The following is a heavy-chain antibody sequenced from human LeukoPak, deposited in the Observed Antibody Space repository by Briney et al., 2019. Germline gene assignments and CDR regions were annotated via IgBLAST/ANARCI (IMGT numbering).Heavy chain of an antibody. Sequence: SKTLSLTCGVSGGSVTSTNWWTWVRQPPGKGLEWIGEVHLDGRTNYNPSLKSRLTMSVDLSENHISLKLTSVTAADTAVYYCAREGGFSRPLDYSGQGTLVTVSS. J-gene: IGHJ4*02. CDR1: GGSVTSTNW. CDR2: VHLDGRT. V-gene: IGHV4-4*02. D-gene: IGHD3-3*01. CDR3: AREGGFSRPLDY.